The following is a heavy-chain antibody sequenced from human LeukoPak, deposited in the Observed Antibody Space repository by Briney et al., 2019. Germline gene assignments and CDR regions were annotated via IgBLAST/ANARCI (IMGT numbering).Heavy chain of an antibody. J-gene: IGHJ4*02. D-gene: IGHD3-10*01. CDR1: GGSFSGYY. V-gene: IGHV4-34*01. Sequence: PSETLSLTCAVYGGSFSGYYWSWIRQPPGKGLEWIGEINHSGGTNYNPSLKSRVTISVDTSKNQFSLKLSSVTAADTAVYYCARSQGDGSGSYYRYWGQGTLVTVSS. CDR2: INHSGGT. CDR3: ARSQGDGSGSYYRY.